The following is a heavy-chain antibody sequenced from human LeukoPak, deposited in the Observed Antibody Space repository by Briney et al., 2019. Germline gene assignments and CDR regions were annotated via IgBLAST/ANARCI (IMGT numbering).Heavy chain of an antibody. CDR3: ARDWRGYSYGYFFDY. CDR2: ISYDGSNK. CDR1: GFTFSSYA. V-gene: IGHV3-30*04. D-gene: IGHD5-18*01. J-gene: IGHJ4*02. Sequence: PGGSLRLSCAASGFTFSSYAMHWVRQAPGKGLEWVAVISYDGSNKYYADSVKGRYTISRDNSKNTLYLQMNSLRAEDTAVYYCARDWRGYSYGYFFDYWGQGTLVTVSS.